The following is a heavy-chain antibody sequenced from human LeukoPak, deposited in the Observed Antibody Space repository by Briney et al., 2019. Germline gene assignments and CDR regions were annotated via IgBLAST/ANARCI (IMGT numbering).Heavy chain of an antibody. D-gene: IGHD4-23*01. CDR2: VSAYNGNT. V-gene: IGHV1-18*01. CDR1: VYTFTSYG. CDR3: ARGPNKSDGGNSGSAWFDP. J-gene: IGHJ5*02. Sequence: GASVKVSCKASVYTFTSYGISWVRQAPGQGLGWMGWVSAYNGNTNYAQKLQGRVTMTRNTSISTAYMELSSLRSEDTAVYYCARGPNKSDGGNSGSAWFDPWGQGTLVTVSS.